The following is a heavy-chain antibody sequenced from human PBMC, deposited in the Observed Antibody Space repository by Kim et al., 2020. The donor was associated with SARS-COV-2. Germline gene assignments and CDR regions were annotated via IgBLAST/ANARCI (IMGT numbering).Heavy chain of an antibody. V-gene: IGHV3-23*01. Sequence: YAASVKGRFPSSRDNSKHTLYLQVNYLRAEDTAVYYCAKIITYSSGPGDYWGQGTLVTVSS. CDR3: AKIITYSSGPGDY. D-gene: IGHD3-22*01. J-gene: IGHJ4*02.